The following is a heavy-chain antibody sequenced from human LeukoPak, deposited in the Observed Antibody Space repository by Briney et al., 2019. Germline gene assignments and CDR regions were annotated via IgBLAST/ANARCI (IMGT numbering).Heavy chain of an antibody. D-gene: IGHD1-14*01. Sequence: SETQSLTCAVYGGSFSGYYWSWIRQPPGKGLEWIGEINHSGSTNYNPSLKSRVTISVDTSKNQFSLKLSSVTAADTAVYYCARVPGPDYWGQGTLVTVSS. CDR2: INHSGST. CDR3: ARVPGPDY. V-gene: IGHV4-34*01. CDR1: GGSFSGYY. J-gene: IGHJ4*02.